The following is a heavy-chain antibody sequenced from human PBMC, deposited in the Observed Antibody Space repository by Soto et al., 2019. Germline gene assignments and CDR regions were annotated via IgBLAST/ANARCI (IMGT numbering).Heavy chain of an antibody. D-gene: IGHD2-8*01. CDR3: ARDTDCTSGACYIGY. CDR1: GYTFTSFG. Sequence: QVQLVQSGTEVKKPGASVKVSCKASGYTFTSFGISWVRQAPGQGLEWMGWSSADNGNTKYAQNLQGRVTMTTDTFTSTAYMELRSLRSDDTAVYYCARDTDCTSGACYIGYWGQGTPVTVSS. J-gene: IGHJ4*02. CDR2: SSADNGNT. V-gene: IGHV1-18*01.